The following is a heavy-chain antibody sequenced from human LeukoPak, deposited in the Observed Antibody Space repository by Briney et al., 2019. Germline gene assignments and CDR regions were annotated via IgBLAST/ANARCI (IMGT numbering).Heavy chain of an antibody. V-gene: IGHV4-34*01. J-gene: IGHJ5*02. CDR2: INHSGST. Sequence: PSETLSLTCAVYGGTFSGYYWSWIRQPPGKGLEWIGEINHSGSTNYNPSLKSRVTISVDTSKNQFSLKLSSVTAADTAVYYCAREGGIAAAGYHPWGQGTLVTVSS. CDR3: AREGGIAAAGYHP. D-gene: IGHD6-13*01. CDR1: GGTFSGYY.